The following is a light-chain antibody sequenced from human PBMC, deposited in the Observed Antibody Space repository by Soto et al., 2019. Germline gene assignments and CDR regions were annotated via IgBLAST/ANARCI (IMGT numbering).Light chain of an antibody. CDR1: ETVATK. CDR2: DAS. V-gene: IGKV3-15*01. J-gene: IGKJ1*01. CDR3: QQYFEWPPMT. Sequence: EVLMTQSPATLSLSPGERATLSCWASETVATKLAWYQQKPSQAPRLLISDASTRAAGISDRFRGSGSGTEFTLTISSLRSDDSAIYYCQQYFEWPPMTFGQGTKVEI.